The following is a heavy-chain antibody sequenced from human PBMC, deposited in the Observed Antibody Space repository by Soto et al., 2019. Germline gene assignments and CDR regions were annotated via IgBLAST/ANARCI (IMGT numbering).Heavy chain of an antibody. CDR1: VFIFSSYA. Sequence: XGSLRLSCAASVFIFSSYAMNWVRHSPGKGLECVSGISGSSDSTDYADFVKGRFTISRDNLKNTMYLQMNSLRAEDTAVYYCARRITMIVDGIEKGFGMWGQGTRVTVSS. D-gene: IGHD3-22*01. J-gene: IGHJ6*02. CDR2: ISGSSDST. CDR3: ARRITMIVDGIEKGFGM. V-gene: IGHV3-23*01.